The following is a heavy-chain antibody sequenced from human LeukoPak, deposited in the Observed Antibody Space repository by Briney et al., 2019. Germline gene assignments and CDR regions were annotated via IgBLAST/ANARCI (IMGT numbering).Heavy chain of an antibody. V-gene: IGHV4-34*01. CDR1: GGSFSGYY. CDR3: ARIGAKYVGFDC. CDR2: INHSGST. J-gene: IGHJ4*02. Sequence: SETLSLTCAVYGGSFSGYYWSWIRQPPGKGLEWIGEINHSGSTNYNPSLKSRVTISVDTSKNQFSLKLSSVTAADTAVYYCARIGAKYVGFDCWGQGTLVTVSS. D-gene: IGHD3-16*01.